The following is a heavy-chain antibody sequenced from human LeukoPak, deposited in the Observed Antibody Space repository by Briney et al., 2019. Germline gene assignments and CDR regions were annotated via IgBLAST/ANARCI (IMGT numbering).Heavy chain of an antibody. Sequence: GGSLRLSCAASGFTFNTYGMSWVRQAPGKGLEWVANINQDGSEKYYVDSVKGRFTISRDNAKKSLYLQMNSLRAEDTAFYYCAREGYYDNSFDYWGQGTLVTVSS. CDR2: INQDGSEK. V-gene: IGHV3-7*01. D-gene: IGHD3-22*01. J-gene: IGHJ4*02. CDR1: GFTFNTYG. CDR3: AREGYYDNSFDY.